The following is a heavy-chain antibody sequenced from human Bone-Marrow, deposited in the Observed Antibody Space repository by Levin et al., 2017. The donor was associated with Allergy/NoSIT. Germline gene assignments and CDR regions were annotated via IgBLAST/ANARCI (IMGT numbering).Heavy chain of an antibody. D-gene: IGHD3-3*01. CDR1: GFTFRNHG. Sequence: GGSLRLSCAASGFTFRNHGMSWARQAPGKGLEWVSAISGTGDNTFYSGSVKGRFTISRDNSKNTVSLQMNSLRAEDTAVYYCVKDGVFWSGFLDYWGQGTLVTVSS. CDR2: ISGTGDNT. CDR3: VKDGVFWSGFLDY. V-gene: IGHV3-23*01. J-gene: IGHJ4*02.